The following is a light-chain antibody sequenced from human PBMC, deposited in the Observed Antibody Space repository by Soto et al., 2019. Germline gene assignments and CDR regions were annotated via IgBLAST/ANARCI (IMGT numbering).Light chain of an antibody. CDR3: QKYNSYPAT. V-gene: IGKV1-5*01. Sequence: DIQITQSPSSLSASVRDRVTITCRASQNISSYLNWYQQKPGKAPKLLIYDASSLESGVPSRFSGSGSGTVFTLTISSLQPDDFATYYCQKYNSYPATFGQGTKVDIK. J-gene: IGKJ1*01. CDR2: DAS. CDR1: QNISSY.